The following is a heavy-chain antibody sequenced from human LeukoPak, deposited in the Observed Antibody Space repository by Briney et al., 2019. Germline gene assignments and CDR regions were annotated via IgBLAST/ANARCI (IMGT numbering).Heavy chain of an antibody. V-gene: IGHV3-48*03. CDR2: ISSSGSTI. J-gene: IGHJ4*02. CDR3: ARSPSGDGYDY. CDR1: GFTVRSNY. Sequence: GGSLRLSCAASGFTVRSNYMSWVRQAPGKGLEWVSYISSSGSTIYYADSVKGRFTISRDNAKNSLYLQMNSLRAEDTAVYYCARSPSGDGYDYWGQGTLVTVSS. D-gene: IGHD5-24*01.